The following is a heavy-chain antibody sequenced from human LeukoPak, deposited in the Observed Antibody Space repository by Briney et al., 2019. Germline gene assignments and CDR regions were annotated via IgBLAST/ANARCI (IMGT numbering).Heavy chain of an antibody. D-gene: IGHD1-14*01. J-gene: IGHJ4*02. CDR2: ISGSGGST. Sequence: GGSLRLSCAASGFTFSSYGMSWVRQAPGKGLEWVSAISGSGGSTYYADSVKGRFTISRDNSKNTLYLQMNSLRSEDTAVYYCARVTINPHGTPRTGTDFDYWGQGTLVTVSS. V-gene: IGHV3-23*01. CDR3: ARVTINPHGTPRTGTDFDY. CDR1: GFTFSSYG.